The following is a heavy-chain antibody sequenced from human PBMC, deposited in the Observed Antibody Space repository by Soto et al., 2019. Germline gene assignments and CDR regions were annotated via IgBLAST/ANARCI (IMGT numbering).Heavy chain of an antibody. J-gene: IGHJ3*02. Sequence: GGSLRLSCAASGFTFSSYAMSWVRQAPGKGLEWVSAISGSGGSTYYADSVKGRFTISRDNSKNTLYLQMNSLRAEDTAVYYCAKDPRIAVGPGGAFDIWGQGTMVTVSS. CDR3: AKDPRIAVGPGGAFDI. V-gene: IGHV3-23*01. CDR2: ISGSGGST. CDR1: GFTFSSYA. D-gene: IGHD6-19*01.